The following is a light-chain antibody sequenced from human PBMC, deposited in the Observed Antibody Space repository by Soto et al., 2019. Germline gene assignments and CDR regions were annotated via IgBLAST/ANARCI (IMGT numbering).Light chain of an antibody. V-gene: IGKV3-15*01. CDR1: QNVDFN. J-gene: IGKJ5*01. Sequence: IVKTQSPATLSASLWQRSTLSCGSSQNVDFNLAWYQQKPGQAPRLLIYGASTRATGIPARFSGGGSGTEFILTITSLQSEDFAVYYCQQYNNWPPITFGQGTRLEIK. CDR2: GAS. CDR3: QQYNNWPPIT.